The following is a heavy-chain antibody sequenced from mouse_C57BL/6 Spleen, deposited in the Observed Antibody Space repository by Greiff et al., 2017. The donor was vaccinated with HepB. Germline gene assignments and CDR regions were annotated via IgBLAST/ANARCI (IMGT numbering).Heavy chain of an antibody. CDR3: ARFSDGYYGGFYFDY. D-gene: IGHD2-3*01. CDR2: IYPGDGDT. CDR1: GYAFSSYW. J-gene: IGHJ2*01. Sequence: VQLKESGAELVKPGASVKISCKASGYAFSSYWMNWVKQRPGKGLEWIGQIYPGDGDTNYNGKFKGKATLTADKSSSTAYMQLSSLTSEDSAVYFCARFSDGYYGGFYFDYWGQGTTLTVSS. V-gene: IGHV1-80*01.